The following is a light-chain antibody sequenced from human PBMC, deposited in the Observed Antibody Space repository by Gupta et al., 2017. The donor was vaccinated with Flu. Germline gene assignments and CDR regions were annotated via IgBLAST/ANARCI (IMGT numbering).Light chain of an antibody. J-gene: IGLJ2*01. Sequence: SYVLTQPSSVSVAPAQTARISCGVDNIESQSFLWYQHKSGQAPILVVYDDNQRSSGIPERFSGSNSGNTATLIFSRVEPGDEADYYCHLCESGTDHCVFGGGTKLTVL. CDR1: NIESQS. CDR2: DDN. CDR3: HLCESGTDHCV. V-gene: IGLV3-21*02.